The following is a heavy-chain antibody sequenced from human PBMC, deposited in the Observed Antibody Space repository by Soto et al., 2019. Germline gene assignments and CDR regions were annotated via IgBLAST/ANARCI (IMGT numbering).Heavy chain of an antibody. V-gene: IGHV4-30-4*01. CDR2: IYYIGST. CDR3: ARDRGRSRYFEY. J-gene: IGHJ4*02. Sequence: SERMSLTWTVSGGSLSSGDYYWSWIRQPPGKGLEWIGYIYYIGSTYYNPSLKSRGTISVDTSKNQFSLKLSPVTDADTAVYYCARDRGRSRYFEYWGQGTLDTVCS. D-gene: IGHD1-26*01. CDR1: GGSLSSGDYY.